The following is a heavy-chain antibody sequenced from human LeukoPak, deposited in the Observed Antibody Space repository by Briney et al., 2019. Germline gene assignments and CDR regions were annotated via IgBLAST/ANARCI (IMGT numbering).Heavy chain of an antibody. D-gene: IGHD4-17*01. CDR3: AGYAKYGDYLNWFDP. J-gene: IGHJ5*02. CDR2: IYPGDSDT. Sequence: GESLKISCKGSGYSFTSYWIGWVRQMPGKGLEWMGIIYPGDSDTRYSPSFQGQVTISADKSISTAYLQWSSLKASDTAMYYCAGYAKYGDYLNWFDPWGQGTLVTVSS. CDR1: GYSFTSYW. V-gene: IGHV5-51*01.